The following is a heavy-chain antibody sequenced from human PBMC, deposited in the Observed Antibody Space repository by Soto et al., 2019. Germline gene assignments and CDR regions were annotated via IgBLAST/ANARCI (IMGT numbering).Heavy chain of an antibody. D-gene: IGHD2-2*01. CDR1: GYTFTSYY. CDR3: VRESTPTRWFDP. Sequence: ASVKVSCKASGYTFTSYYIHWVRQAPGQGLEWMGVINPSGGSTSYAQNFQGRVTMTRDTSTSTVYMELSSLRSEDTAVYYCVRESTPTRWFDPWGQGPLVTLSS. V-gene: IGHV1-46*03. CDR2: INPSGGST. J-gene: IGHJ5*02.